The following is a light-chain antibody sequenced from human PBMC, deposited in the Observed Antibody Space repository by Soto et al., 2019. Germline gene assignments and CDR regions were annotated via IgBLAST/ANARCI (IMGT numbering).Light chain of an antibody. CDR1: QSVSSTY. CDR2: SSS. Sequence: ELVLTQSPGTLSLSPGDRATLSCRASQSVSSTYLAWYQQRPGQAPRLLIYSSSSRASGIPDRFSGSGSGTDFTLTISRLEPEDFAVYYCQQHGSSPITFGQGTRLEIK. CDR3: QQHGSSPIT. V-gene: IGKV3-20*01. J-gene: IGKJ5*01.